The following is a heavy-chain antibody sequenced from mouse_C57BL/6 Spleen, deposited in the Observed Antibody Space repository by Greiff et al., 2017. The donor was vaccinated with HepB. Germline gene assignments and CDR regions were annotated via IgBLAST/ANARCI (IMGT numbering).Heavy chain of an antibody. D-gene: IGHD4-1*01. V-gene: IGHV5-6*01. CDR1: GFTFSSYG. CDR2: ISSGGSYT. Sequence: EVKVVESGGDLVKPGGSLKLSCAASGFTFSSYGMSWVRQTPDKRLEWVATISSGGSYTYYPDSVKGRFTISRDNAKNTLYLQMSSLKSEDTAMYYCARELGGYWGQGTTLTVSS. J-gene: IGHJ2*01. CDR3: ARELGGY.